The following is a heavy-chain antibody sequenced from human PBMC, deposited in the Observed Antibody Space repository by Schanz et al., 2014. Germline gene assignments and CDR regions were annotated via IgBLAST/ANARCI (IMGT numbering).Heavy chain of an antibody. J-gene: IGHJ4*02. CDR2: IDTSGST. Sequence: QLQLQESGPGLVKPSETLSLTCTVSGGSISSYYWSWIRQPPGKGLEWIGRIDTSGSTKYNPSLKGRVTVSVDTSNSHLSLKLTSVTAADTAVYYCARERGEYCSRTSCWGPLDYWCQGILVTVSA. CDR1: GGSISSYY. V-gene: IGHV4-4*07. D-gene: IGHD2-2*01. CDR3: ARERGEYCSRTSCWGPLDY.